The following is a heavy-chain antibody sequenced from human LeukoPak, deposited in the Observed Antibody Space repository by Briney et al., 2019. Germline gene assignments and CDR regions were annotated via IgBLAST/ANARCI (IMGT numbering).Heavy chain of an antibody. Sequence: ASVKVSCKASGGTFSNYAINWVRQAPGQGLEWMGGIIPIFGTANYAQKFQGRVTITTDESTSTAYMELSSLRSEDTAVYYCAVSTSLYMDVWGKGTTVTVSS. CDR3: AVSTSLYMDV. D-gene: IGHD2-2*01. V-gene: IGHV1-69*05. J-gene: IGHJ6*03. CDR2: IIPIFGTA. CDR1: GGTFSNYA.